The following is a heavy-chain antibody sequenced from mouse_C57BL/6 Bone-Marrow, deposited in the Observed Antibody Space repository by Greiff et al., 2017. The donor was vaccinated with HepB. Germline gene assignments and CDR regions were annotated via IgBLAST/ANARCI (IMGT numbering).Heavy chain of an antibody. D-gene: IGHD2-5*01. J-gene: IGHJ4*01. CDR2: IYPGGGYT. Sequence: VQRVESGAGLVRPGTSVKMSCKASGYTFTNYWIGWAKQRPGHGLEWIGDIYPGGGYTNYNEKFKDKATLTADKSSSTAYMQFSSLTSEDSAIYYCARKSNYVYYAMDYWGQGTSVTVSS. CDR1: GYTFTNYW. V-gene: IGHV1-63*01. CDR3: ARKSNYVYYAMDY.